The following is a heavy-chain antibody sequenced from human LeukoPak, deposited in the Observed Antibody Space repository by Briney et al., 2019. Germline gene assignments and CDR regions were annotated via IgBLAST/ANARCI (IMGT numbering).Heavy chain of an antibody. V-gene: IGHV3-74*01. CDR1: GFTFSDYW. Sequence: GGSLRLSCAASGFTFSDYWMHWARQLPGKGLVWVSRISPTGSTTSYADSVKGRFTVSRDNAKNTLYLQVNNLRAEDTAVYYCARGPNSNWSGLDFWGQGTLLIVSS. CDR3: ARGPNSNWSGLDF. D-gene: IGHD6-6*01. CDR2: ISPTGSTT. J-gene: IGHJ4*02.